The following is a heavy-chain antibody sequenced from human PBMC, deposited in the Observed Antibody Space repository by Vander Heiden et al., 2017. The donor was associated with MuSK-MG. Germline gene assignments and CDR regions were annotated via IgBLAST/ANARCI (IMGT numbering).Heavy chain of an antibody. Sequence: EVQLVESGGGLVQPGGSLRLSCAASGFTFSDPYMDWVRQAPGKGLEWVGRIKNKANSYTTDYAASVKGRFTISRDDSKNSLYLQMNSLKTEDTAVYYCARNHRGWFDPWGQGTLVTVSS. V-gene: IGHV3-72*01. CDR1: GFTFSDPY. CDR3: ARNHRGWFDP. CDR2: IKNKANSYTT. J-gene: IGHJ5*02.